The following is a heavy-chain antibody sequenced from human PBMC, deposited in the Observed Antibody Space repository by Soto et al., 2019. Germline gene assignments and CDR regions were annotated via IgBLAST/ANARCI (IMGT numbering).Heavy chain of an antibody. CDR2: ISGSGGST. D-gene: IGHD5-12*01. CDR1: GFTFSSYA. V-gene: IGHV3-23*01. CDR3: ARARNGGYGYYYYGMDV. J-gene: IGHJ6*02. Sequence: PGGSLRLSCAASGFTFSSYAMSWVRQAPGKGLEWVSAISGSGGSTYYPGSVKGRFTISRENAKNSLYLQMNSLRAGDTAVYYCARARNGGYGYYYYGMDVWGQGTTVTVSS.